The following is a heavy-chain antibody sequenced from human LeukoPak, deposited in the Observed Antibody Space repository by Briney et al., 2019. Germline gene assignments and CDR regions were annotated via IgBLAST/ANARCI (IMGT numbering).Heavy chain of an antibody. CDR1: GGSFSGYY. CDR2: INHSGST. D-gene: IGHD6-13*01. J-gene: IGHJ6*03. CDR3: ARHTGYSSSWPRTYYYYYYMDV. Sequence: PSETLSLTCAVYGGSFSGYYWSWIRQPPGKGLEWIGEINHSGSTYYNPSLKSRVTISVDTSKNQFSLKLSSVTAADTAVYYCARHTGYSSSWPRTYYYYYYMDVWGKGTTVTISS. V-gene: IGHV4-34*01.